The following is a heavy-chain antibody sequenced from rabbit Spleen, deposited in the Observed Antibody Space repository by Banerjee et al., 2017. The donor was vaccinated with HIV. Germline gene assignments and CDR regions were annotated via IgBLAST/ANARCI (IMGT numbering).Heavy chain of an antibody. CDR1: GFSFSNKAV. Sequence: QEQLVESGGGLVKPEGSLTLSCTASGFSFSNKAVMCWVRQAPGKGLEWIACINAVTGKAVYASWAKGRFTISRENTQNTVSLQLNSLTAADTATYFCARGGGLWGPGTLVTVS. CDR2: INAVTGKA. V-gene: IGHV1S45*01. CDR3: ARGGGL. J-gene: IGHJ4*01.